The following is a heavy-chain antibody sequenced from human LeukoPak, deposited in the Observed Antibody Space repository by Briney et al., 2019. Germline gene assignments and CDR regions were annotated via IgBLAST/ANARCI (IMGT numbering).Heavy chain of an antibody. J-gene: IGHJ6*02. CDR1: GYTFTSYA. Sequence: ASVKVSCKASGYTFTSYAMNWVRQAPGQGLEWMGWINTNTGNPTYAQGFTGRFVFSLDTSVSTAYLQISSLKAEDTAVYYCARGPRGKYYYYGMDVWGQGTTVTASS. D-gene: IGHD3-16*01. CDR3: ARGPRGKYYYYGMDV. V-gene: IGHV7-4-1*02. CDR2: INTNTGNP.